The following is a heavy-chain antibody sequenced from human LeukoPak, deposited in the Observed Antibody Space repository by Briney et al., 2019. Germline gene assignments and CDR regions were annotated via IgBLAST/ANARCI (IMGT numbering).Heavy chain of an antibody. CDR3: ARDMKASRRHPYPPNFDY. J-gene: IGHJ4*02. V-gene: IGHV1-18*01. CDR2: ISAYNGNT. D-gene: IGHD3-16*01. CDR1: GYTFTSYG. Sequence: GASVKVSCKASGYTFTSYGISWVRQAPGQGLEWMGWISAYNGNTNYAQKLQGRVTMTTDTSTSTAYMELRSLRSDDTAVYYCARDMKASRRHPYPPNFDYWGQGTLVTVSS.